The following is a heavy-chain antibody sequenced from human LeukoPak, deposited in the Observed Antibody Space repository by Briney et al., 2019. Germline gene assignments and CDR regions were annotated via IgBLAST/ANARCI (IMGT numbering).Heavy chain of an antibody. CDR2: IYYSGST. J-gene: IGHJ4*02. D-gene: IGHD1-26*01. CDR1: GDSFSSYY. Sequence: SETLSLTCTVSGDSFSSYYWSWIRQPPGKRLECIGYIYYSGSTDYNPSLKSRVTISIDTSKNQFSLKLSSVTAADTAIYYCASGSETWGLLPKFYFDHWGQGTLVTVSS. CDR3: ASGSETWGLLPKFYFDH. V-gene: IGHV4-59*01.